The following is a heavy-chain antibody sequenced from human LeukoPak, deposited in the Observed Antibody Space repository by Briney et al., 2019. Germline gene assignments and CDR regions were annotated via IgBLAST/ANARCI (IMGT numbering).Heavy chain of an antibody. V-gene: IGHV3-7*05. J-gene: IGHJ6*02. CDR1: GLTFTTYW. D-gene: IGHD6-19*01. CDR3: ARLPTRSSGWCVREYGMDV. Sequence: GGSLRLSCAASGLTFTTYWMTWVRQAPGKGLEWVANIHQGGSEKYYADSVRGRFSISRDNAKNSVFLQMNSLRAEDTAVYYCARLPTRSSGWCVREYGMDVWGQGTTVTVSS. CDR2: IHQGGSEK.